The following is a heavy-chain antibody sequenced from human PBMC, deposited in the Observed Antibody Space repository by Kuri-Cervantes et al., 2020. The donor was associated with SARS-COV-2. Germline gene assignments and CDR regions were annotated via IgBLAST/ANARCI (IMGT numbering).Heavy chain of an antibody. CDR1: GFTFSSYA. J-gene: IGHJ6*03. CDR3: ARGEALYYYMDV. CDR2: ISYDGSNK. Sequence: GESLKISCAASGFTFSSYAMHWVRQAPGKGLEWVAVISYDGSNKYYADSVKGRFTISRDNSKNTLYLQMNSLRVEDTAVYYCARGEALYYYMDVWGKGTTVTVSS. V-gene: IGHV3-30-3*01.